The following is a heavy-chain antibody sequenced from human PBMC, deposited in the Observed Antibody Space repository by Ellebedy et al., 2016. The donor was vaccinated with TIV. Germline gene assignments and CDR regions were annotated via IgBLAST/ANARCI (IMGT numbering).Heavy chain of an antibody. D-gene: IGHD1-1*01. CDR3: ARGTVLYYYYMDV. J-gene: IGHJ6*03. V-gene: IGHV3-48*01. CDR1: GFTFSSYS. Sequence: GGSLRLXXAASGFTFSSYSMNWVRQAPGKGLEWVSYISSSSSTIYYADSVKGRFTISRDNAKNSLYLQMNSLRAEDTAVYYCARGTVLYYYYMDVWGKGTTVTVSS. CDR2: ISSSSSTI.